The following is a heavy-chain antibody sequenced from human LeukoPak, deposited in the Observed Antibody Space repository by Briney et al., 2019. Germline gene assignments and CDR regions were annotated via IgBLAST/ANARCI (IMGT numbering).Heavy chain of an antibody. J-gene: IGHJ1*01. Sequence: ASVKVSCMASGYTFTSYYMHWVRQAPGQGLEWMGIINPSGGSTSYAQKFQGRVTMTRDMSTSTVYMELSSLRSEDTAVYYCARRSQITIFGVVAGPPDAEYFQHWGQGTLVTVSS. V-gene: IGHV1-46*01. CDR2: INPSGGST. CDR1: GYTFTSYY. D-gene: IGHD3-3*01. CDR3: ARRSQITIFGVVAGPPDAEYFQH.